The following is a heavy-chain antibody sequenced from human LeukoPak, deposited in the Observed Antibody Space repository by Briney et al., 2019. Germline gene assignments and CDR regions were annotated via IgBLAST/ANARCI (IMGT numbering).Heavy chain of an antibody. V-gene: IGHV4-59*01. Sequence: SETLSLTCTVSGGSIRSYYWSWIRQPPRKGLEWIGYVYYSGSTNYNPSLKSRVTISVDTSKNQFSLKLSSVTAADTAVYYCARGYSENYGSLDAFDIWGQGTMVTVSS. CDR2: VYYSGST. D-gene: IGHD1-26*01. CDR1: GGSIRSYY. CDR3: ARGYSENYGSLDAFDI. J-gene: IGHJ3*02.